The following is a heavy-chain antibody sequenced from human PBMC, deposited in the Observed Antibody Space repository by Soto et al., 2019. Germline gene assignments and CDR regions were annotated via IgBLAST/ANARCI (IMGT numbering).Heavy chain of an antibody. CDR3: AKGPTIFGVVISFDYYYGMYV. CDR2: TSYDGSNK. D-gene: IGHD3-3*01. J-gene: IGHJ6*02. V-gene: IGHV3-30-3*01. Sequence: PGGSLRLSCAASGFTFSSYAMHWVRQAPGKGLEWVAVTSYDGSNKYYADSVKGRFTISRDNSKNTLYLQMNNLRAEDTAVYYCAKGPTIFGVVISFDYYYGMYVWGQGTTVTVSS. CDR1: GFTFSSYA.